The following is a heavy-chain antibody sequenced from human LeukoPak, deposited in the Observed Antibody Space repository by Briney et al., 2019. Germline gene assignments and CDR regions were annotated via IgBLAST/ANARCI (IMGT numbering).Heavy chain of an antibody. J-gene: IGHJ3*02. Sequence: MSSETLSLTCAVYGGSFSGYYWSWIRQPPGKGLEWIGEINHSGSTNYNPSLKSRVTISVDTSKNQFSLKLSSVTAADTAVYYCARPIGLFFWSGYYAFDIWGQGTMVTVSS. V-gene: IGHV4-34*01. CDR1: GGSFSGYY. D-gene: IGHD3-3*01. CDR3: ARPIGLFFWSGYYAFDI. CDR2: INHSGST.